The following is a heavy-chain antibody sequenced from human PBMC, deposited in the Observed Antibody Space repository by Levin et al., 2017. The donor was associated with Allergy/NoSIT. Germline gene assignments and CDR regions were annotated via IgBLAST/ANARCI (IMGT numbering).Heavy chain of an antibody. V-gene: IGHV6-1*01. Sequence: SQTLSLTCAISGDPVSSNSATWNWIRQSPSRGLEWLGRTYYRSNWDNEYAGSVKSRITINPDTSKNQFSLQLNSVTPEDTAVYYCARGRGDIAVAGTTHFDYWGPGTLVTVSS. CDR2: TYYRSNWDN. D-gene: IGHD6-19*01. J-gene: IGHJ4*02. CDR1: GDPVSSNSAT. CDR3: ARGRGDIAVAGTTHFDY.